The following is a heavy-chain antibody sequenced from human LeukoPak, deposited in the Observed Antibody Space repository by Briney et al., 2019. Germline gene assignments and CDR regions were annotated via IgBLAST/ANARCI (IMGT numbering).Heavy chain of an antibody. J-gene: IGHJ6*02. CDR2: IKQDGSEK. V-gene: IGHV3-7*01. CDR1: GFTFSSYW. CDR3: ARDQYYYDSSGYPDYYYGMDV. Sequence: GGSLRLSCAASGFTFSSYWMSWVRQAPGKGLEWVANIKQDGSEKYYMDSVKGRFTISRDNAKNSLYLQMNSLRAEDTAVYYCARDQYYYDSSGYPDYYYGMDVWGQGTTVTVSS. D-gene: IGHD3-22*01.